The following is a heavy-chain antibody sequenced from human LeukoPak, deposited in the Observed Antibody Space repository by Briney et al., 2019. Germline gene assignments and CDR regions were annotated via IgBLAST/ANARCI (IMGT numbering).Heavy chain of an antibody. CDR3: ARYEDYYYNMDV. J-gene: IGHJ6*03. Sequence: SETLSLTCTVSGGSISSGDYYWSWIRQPPGKGLEWIGYIYYSGTTYYNPSLKSRVTISVDTSKNQFSLKLSSVTAADTALYYCARYEDYYYNMDVWGKGITVTVSS. V-gene: IGHV4-30-4*08. D-gene: IGHD3-16*01. CDR2: IYYSGTT. CDR1: GGSISSGDYY.